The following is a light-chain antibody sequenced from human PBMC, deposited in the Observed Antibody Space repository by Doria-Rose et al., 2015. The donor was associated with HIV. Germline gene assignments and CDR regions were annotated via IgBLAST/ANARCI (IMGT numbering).Light chain of an antibody. V-gene: IGKV3-20*01. J-gene: IGKJ1*01. CDR3: HQYGTSWT. Sequence: EIALTQSPGTLSLSPGERATLSCRASQRISSTDLASYQQKPGQAPSVLIYYGSTRATGIPDRFSASGSGTDFTLTINRLEPEDFALYYCHQYGTSWTFGQGTKVEI. CDR2: YGS. CDR1: QRISSTD.